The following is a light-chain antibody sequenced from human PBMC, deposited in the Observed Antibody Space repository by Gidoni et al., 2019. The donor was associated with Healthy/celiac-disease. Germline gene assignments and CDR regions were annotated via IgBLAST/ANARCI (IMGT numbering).Light chain of an antibody. CDR3: MQALQTY. V-gene: IGKV2-28*01. J-gene: IGKJ2*01. CDR1: QSLLHSNGYNY. Sequence: DIVMTQSPLSLPVTPGEPASISCRSSQSLLHSNGYNYLDWYLQKPGHSPQLLIYLGSNRASGVPDRFSGSGSGTDFTLKISRVEAEDVGVYYCMQALQTYFGHGTKLEIK. CDR2: LGS.